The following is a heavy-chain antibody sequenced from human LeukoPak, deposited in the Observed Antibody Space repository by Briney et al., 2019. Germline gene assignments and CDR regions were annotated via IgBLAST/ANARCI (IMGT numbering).Heavy chain of an antibody. CDR1: GRSFSGYY. Sequence: SETLSLTCAVYGRSFSGYYWSWIRQPPGKGLEWIGEINHSGSTNYNPSLKSRVTISVDTSKNQFSLKLSSVTAADTAVYYCARGRKHSRDFDYWGQGTLVTVSS. J-gene: IGHJ4*02. CDR3: ARGRKHSRDFDY. CDR2: INHSGST. D-gene: IGHD3-22*01. V-gene: IGHV4-34*01.